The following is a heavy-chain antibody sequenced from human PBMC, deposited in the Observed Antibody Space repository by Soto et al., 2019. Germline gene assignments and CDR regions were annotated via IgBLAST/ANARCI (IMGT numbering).Heavy chain of an antibody. J-gene: IGHJ4*02. CDR3: ARGSSGYISSWYYFDY. Sequence: GGSLRLSCAASGFTFNNYDMSWVRQAPGGGLEWVSSISRTGRYISYADSMKGRFTISRDSAENSLYLQMNSLRAEDTAVYFCARGSSGYISSWYYFDYWGRGTLVTVSS. CDR1: GFTFNNYD. D-gene: IGHD6-13*01. CDR2: ISRTGRYI. V-gene: IGHV3-21*01.